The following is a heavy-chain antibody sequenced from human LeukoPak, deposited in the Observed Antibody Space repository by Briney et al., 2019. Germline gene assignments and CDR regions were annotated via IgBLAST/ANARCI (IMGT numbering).Heavy chain of an antibody. CDR3: ARGAIAALFDY. CDR1: GGTFSSYA. Sequence: GASVTVSCTASGGTFSSYAISWVRQAPGQGLEWMGGIIPIFGTANYAQKFQGRVTITADESTSTAYMELSSLRSEDTAVYYCARGAIAALFDYWGQGTLVTVSP. J-gene: IGHJ4*02. D-gene: IGHD6-6*01. CDR2: IIPIFGTA. V-gene: IGHV1-69*13.